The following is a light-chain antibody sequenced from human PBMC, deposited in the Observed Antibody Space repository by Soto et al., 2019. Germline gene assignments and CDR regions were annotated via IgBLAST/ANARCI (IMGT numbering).Light chain of an antibody. V-gene: IGLV1-44*01. CDR3: AAWDDRLNGYV. J-gene: IGLJ1*01. Sequence: QSARTQPPAASETPGQRFTISCSGGSSNIGTNAVNWYQQLPGTAPKLLIYNNNQRPSGVPDRFSGSKSGTSASLAISGLQSEDEADYYCAAWDDRLNGYVFGTGTTVTVL. CDR1: SSNIGTNA. CDR2: NNN.